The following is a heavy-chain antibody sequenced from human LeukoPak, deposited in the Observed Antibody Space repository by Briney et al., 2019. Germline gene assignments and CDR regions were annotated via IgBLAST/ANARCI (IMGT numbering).Heavy chain of an antibody. CDR3: AXGFVVVAASVWFDP. V-gene: IGHV4-59*12. Sequence: SETLSLTCTVSGGSISSYYWSWIRQPPGKGLEWIGYIYYSGITNYNPSLKSRVTISVDTSKNQFSLKLRSVTAADTAVYYCAXGFVVVAASVWFDPWGQGTLVTVSS. CDR2: IYYSGIT. J-gene: IGHJ5*02. CDR1: GGSISSYY. D-gene: IGHD2-15*01.